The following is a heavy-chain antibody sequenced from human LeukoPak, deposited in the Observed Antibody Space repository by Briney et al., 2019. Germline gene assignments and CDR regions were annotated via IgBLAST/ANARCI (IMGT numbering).Heavy chain of an antibody. CDR2: IIPIFGTA. V-gene: IGHV1-69*13. J-gene: IGHJ6*02. Sequence: SVKVSRKASGGTFSSYAISWVRQAPGQGLEWMGGIIPIFGTANYAQKFQGRVTITADESTSTAYMELSSLRSEDTAVYYCARVPPPYYYYGMDVWGQGTTVTVSS. CDR3: ARVPPPYYYYGMDV. CDR1: GGTFSSYA.